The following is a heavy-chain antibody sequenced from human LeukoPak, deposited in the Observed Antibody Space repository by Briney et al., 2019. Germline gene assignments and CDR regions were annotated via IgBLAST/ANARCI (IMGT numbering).Heavy chain of an antibody. Sequence: QAGGSLRLSCAASGFTFSSYGMHWVRQAPGKGLEWVAVIWYDGSNKNYADSVKGRFTISRDNAKNSVYLQMNSLRAEDTAVYYCARVYRNEEDFWTPNNYMDVWGKGTTVTVSS. J-gene: IGHJ6*04. V-gene: IGHV3-33*01. D-gene: IGHD3/OR15-3a*01. CDR2: IWYDGSNK. CDR1: GFTFSSYG. CDR3: ARVYRNEEDFWTPNNYMDV.